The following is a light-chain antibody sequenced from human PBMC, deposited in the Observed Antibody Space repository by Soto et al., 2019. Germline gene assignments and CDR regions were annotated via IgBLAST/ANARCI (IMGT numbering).Light chain of an antibody. J-gene: IGKJ5*01. CDR1: QSVGSN. CDR3: QQYNNWPPMIT. CDR2: GAS. V-gene: IGKV3-15*01. Sequence: EIVMTQSPATLSVSPGERVTLSCRARQSVGSNLAWYQQKPGQAPRLLIYGASTRATGIPARFSGSGSETEFTLTISSLQAEDSAVYYCQQYNNWPPMITFGQGTRLEIK.